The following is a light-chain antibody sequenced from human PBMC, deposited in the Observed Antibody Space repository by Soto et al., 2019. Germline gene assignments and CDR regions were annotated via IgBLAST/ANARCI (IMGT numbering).Light chain of an antibody. V-gene: IGLV2-18*02. CDR1: SSDVGSYNR. Sequence: QSALTQPPSVSGSPGQSVTISCTGTSSDVGSYNRVSWYQQSPGTAPKLMIYEVANRPSGVPDRFSGSKSGNTASLTISGLQAEDEADYYCSSYTSSSTLRVFGGGTKLTVL. CDR3: SSYTSSSTLRV. CDR2: EVA. J-gene: IGLJ3*02.